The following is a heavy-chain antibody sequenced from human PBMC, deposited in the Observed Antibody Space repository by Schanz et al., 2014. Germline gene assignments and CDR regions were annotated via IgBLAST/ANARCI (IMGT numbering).Heavy chain of an antibody. V-gene: IGHV1-2*06. Sequence: QVQLVQSGAEVKKPGASVKVSCQASGYTFTGYYMHWVRQAPGQGLEWMGQINPNSGATIYAQNFQGRVTMTRDTSISTGFIELSRLGSDDTAVYLCARGLVRYFAYRGQGTLVTVSS. CDR3: ARGLVRYFAY. CDR1: GYTFTGYY. D-gene: IGHD2-8*02. CDR2: INPNSGAT. J-gene: IGHJ4*02.